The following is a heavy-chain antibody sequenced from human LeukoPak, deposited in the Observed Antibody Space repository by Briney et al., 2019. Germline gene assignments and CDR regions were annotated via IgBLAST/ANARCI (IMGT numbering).Heavy chain of an antibody. Sequence: GGSLRLSCAASGFTFITYGMHWVRQVPAMGLEWLAFIHYDGSKNYYADSVKGRFTISRDNSKNTLYLQMSSLRPEDTAVYYCAKAHTASLSRGYLDYWGQGTLVTVSS. J-gene: IGHJ4*02. CDR1: GFTFITYG. D-gene: IGHD3-16*01. CDR3: AKAHTASLSRGYLDY. V-gene: IGHV3-30*02. CDR2: IHYDGSKN.